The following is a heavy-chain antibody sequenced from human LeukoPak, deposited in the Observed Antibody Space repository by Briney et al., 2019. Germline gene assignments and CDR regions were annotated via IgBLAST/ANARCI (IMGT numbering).Heavy chain of an antibody. J-gene: IGHJ4*02. D-gene: IGHD4-17*01. CDR3: TTEVPVTTVDY. CDR1: GFTFSNAW. V-gene: IGHV3-15*01. CDR2: IKSKTDGGTT. Sequence: GGSLRLSCAASGFTFSNAWMSWVRQAPGKGLEWVCRIKSKTDGGTTDYAAPVKGRFTISRDDSRNTLYLQMNSLKTEDTAVYYCTTEVPVTTVDYWGQGTLVTVSS.